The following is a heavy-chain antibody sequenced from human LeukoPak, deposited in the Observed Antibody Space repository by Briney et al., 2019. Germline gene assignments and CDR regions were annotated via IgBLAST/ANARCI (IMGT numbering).Heavy chain of an antibody. Sequence: ASVKVSCKASGYTFTSYYMHWVRQAPGQGLEWMGWINPNSGGTNYAQKFQGRVTMTRDTSISTAYMELSRLRSDDTAVYYCARTKDGYSEDFDYWGQGTLVTVSS. CDR2: INPNSGGT. V-gene: IGHV1-2*02. J-gene: IGHJ4*02. CDR3: ARTKDGYSEDFDY. CDR1: GYTFTSYY. D-gene: IGHD5-24*01.